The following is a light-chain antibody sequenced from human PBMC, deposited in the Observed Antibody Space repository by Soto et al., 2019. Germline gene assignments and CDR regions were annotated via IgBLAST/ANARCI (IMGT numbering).Light chain of an antibody. CDR1: TGAVTSDYY. Sequence: QTVVTQEPSLTVSPGGTVTLTCALTTGAVTSDYYPNWFQRKPGQALRTLIYRTNNKPSWTPARFSGSLLGGKAALTLSGVQPEDEADYYCVLLCSGEWVFGGGTKVTVL. CDR2: RTN. V-gene: IGLV7-43*01. J-gene: IGLJ3*02. CDR3: VLLCSGEWV.